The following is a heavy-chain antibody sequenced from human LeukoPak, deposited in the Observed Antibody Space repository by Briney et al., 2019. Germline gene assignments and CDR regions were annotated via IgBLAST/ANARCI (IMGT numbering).Heavy chain of an antibody. J-gene: IGHJ5*02. CDR1: GYTLTSYG. CDR2: IGAYNGNT. D-gene: IGHD2-15*01. V-gene: IGHV1-18*01. Sequence: SVKVSCKASGYTLTSYGISWVRQAPGQGLEWMGWIGAYNGNTNYAQKLQGRVTMTTDTSTSTAYMELRSLRSDDTAVYYCARDGYCSGGSCYDHWFDPWGQGTLVTVSS. CDR3: ARDGYCSGGSCYDHWFDP.